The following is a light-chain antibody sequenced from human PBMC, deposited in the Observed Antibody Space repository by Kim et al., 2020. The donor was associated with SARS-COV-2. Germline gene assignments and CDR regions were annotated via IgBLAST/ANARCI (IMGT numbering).Light chain of an antibody. V-gene: IGKV1-39*01. CDR1: QSISKY. Sequence: PLSASLGDSVTIPCRASQSISKYVDWYPRKSGKAPLFLIYATSSLQSGLPSRFSGSGSGTDFTLTISDLRPEDFATYYCQHSLWTFGQGTKVDIK. J-gene: IGKJ1*01. CDR2: ATS. CDR3: QHSLWT.